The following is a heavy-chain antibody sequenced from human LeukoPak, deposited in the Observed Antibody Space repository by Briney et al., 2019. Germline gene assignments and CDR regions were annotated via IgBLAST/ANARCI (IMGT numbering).Heavy chain of an antibody. D-gene: IGHD3-10*01. CDR1: GFTFSSYA. J-gene: IGHJ4*02. Sequence: GGSLRLSCAASGFTFSSYAMSWVRQAPGKGLEWVSGISGSGGSTYYADSVKGRFTISRDNAKNSLYLQINSLRAEDTAVYYCARAPSLFADRYYIPYYFDYWGQGTLVTVSS. CDR3: ARAPSLFADRYYIPYYFDY. CDR2: ISGSGGST. V-gene: IGHV3-23*01.